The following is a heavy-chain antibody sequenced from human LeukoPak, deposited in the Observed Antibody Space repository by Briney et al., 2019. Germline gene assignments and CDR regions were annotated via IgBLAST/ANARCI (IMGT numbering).Heavy chain of an antibody. D-gene: IGHD3-16*01. J-gene: IGHJ6*02. V-gene: IGHV3-7*01. Sequence: GGSLRLSCAASGFTFSSYWMSCVRQAPGKGLEWVANMYRDGREKNYVDTIKGRFTISRDNAANSLYLQMNSLRVEDTAVYYCARDGGIIRFGGQDVWGQGTAVIVS. CDR3: ARDGGIIRFGGQDV. CDR1: GFTFSSYW. CDR2: MYRDGREK.